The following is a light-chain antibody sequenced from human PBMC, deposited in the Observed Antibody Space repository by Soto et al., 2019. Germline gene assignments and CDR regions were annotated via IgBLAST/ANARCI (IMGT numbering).Light chain of an antibody. V-gene: IGKV3-11*01. Sequence: EIVMTQSPATLSVSPGERATLSCRGSQSVRSHLVWYQQKPGQAPRLLIYEASNRATGIPARFSGSGSGTDFTLTISSLEPEDFAVYYCQQRSNWRSITFGQGTRLEIK. J-gene: IGKJ5*01. CDR2: EAS. CDR1: QSVRSH. CDR3: QQRSNWRSIT.